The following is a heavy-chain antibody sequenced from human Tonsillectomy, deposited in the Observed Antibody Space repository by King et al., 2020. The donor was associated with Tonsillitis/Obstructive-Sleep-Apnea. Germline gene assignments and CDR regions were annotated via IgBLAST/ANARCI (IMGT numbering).Heavy chain of an antibody. CDR1: GYRFNSYW. J-gene: IGHJ4*02. D-gene: IGHD3/OR15-3a*01. CDR3: ARWTTAGYSFDY. V-gene: IGHV5-51*01. CDR2: IYPGDSDT. Sequence: QLVQPGAEVKKPGESLKISCKGSGYRFNSYWIGWVRQMPGKGLEWMGIIYPGDSDTRYSPSFQGQVTISADKSISTAYLQWSSLTASDTAMDYCARWTTAGYSFDYWGQGTLFTVSS.